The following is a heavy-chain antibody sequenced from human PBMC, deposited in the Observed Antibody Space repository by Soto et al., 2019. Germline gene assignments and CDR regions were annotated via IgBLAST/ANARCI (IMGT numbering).Heavy chain of an antibody. CDR1: GLIFSDYY. V-gene: IGHV3-72*01. CDR2: SRNKANSHTT. CDR3: TRCGVTQGDREY. Sequence: EVQLVESGGGLVQPGGSLRLSCAASGLIFSDYYMDWVRQAPGEGLEWVGRSRNKANSHTTEYAAAVKGRFTISRDDWRNSVYLQMNSLKTEDTGVYYCTRCGVTQGDREYWGKGILVTVSS. J-gene: IGHJ4*01. D-gene: IGHD3-3*01.